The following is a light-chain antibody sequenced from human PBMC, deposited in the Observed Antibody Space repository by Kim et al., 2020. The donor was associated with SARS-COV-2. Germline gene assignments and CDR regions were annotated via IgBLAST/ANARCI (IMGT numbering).Light chain of an antibody. CDR1: ETVRTH. CDR3: QQYRDWSYT. J-gene: IGKJ2*01. Sequence: EIEMTQSPATLSVSPGGGATLSCKASETVRTHLAWYQQKPGQAPRLLIYDASTRATGIPARFSASGSGTEFTLSISGLQSEDFAVYYCQQYRDWSYTFGQGTKLEI. V-gene: IGKV3-15*01. CDR2: DAS.